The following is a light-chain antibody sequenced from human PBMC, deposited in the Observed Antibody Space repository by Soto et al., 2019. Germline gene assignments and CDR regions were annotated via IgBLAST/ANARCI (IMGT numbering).Light chain of an antibody. Sequence: QSVLTRPPSVSGAPGQRVTISCTGSSSNIGAGYDVHWYQQVPGTAPNLLIDGNTNRPSGVPDRFSGSKSGTSASLAITGLQAEDEADYYCQSYDSSLREYVFGTGTKLTVL. CDR1: SSNIGAGYD. V-gene: IGLV1-40*01. CDR3: QSYDSSLREYV. J-gene: IGLJ1*01. CDR2: GNT.